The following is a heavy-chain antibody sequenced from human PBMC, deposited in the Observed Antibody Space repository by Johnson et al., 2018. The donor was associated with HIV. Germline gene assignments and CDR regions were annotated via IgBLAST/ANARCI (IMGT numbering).Heavy chain of an antibody. J-gene: IGHJ3*02. CDR1: GFTFSSYA. Sequence: QVQLVESGGGVVQPGRSLRLSCAASGFTFSSYAIHWVRQAPGKGLEWVAVISYVGTNEYYADSVKGRFTISRDNSKNTLYLQMNSLRGEDTAVYYCAKGRSSPPWEHAFDIWGQGTMVTVSS. CDR3: AKGRSSPPWEHAFDI. V-gene: IGHV3-30*04. D-gene: IGHD1-1*01. CDR2: ISYVGTNE.